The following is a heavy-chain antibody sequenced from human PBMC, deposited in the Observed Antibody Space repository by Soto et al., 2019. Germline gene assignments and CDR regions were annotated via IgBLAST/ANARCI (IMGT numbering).Heavy chain of an antibody. CDR3: ASVVGTLYYGMDV. D-gene: IGHD1-7*01. CDR2: ISSSSSTI. Sequence: EVQLVESGGGLVQPGGSLRLSCAASGFTFSSYSMNWVRQAPGKGLEWVSYISSSSSTIYYADSVKGRFTISRDNAKNSLYLKMNSLRDEDTAVYYCASVVGTLYYGMDVWGQGTTVTVSS. J-gene: IGHJ6*02. V-gene: IGHV3-48*02. CDR1: GFTFSSYS.